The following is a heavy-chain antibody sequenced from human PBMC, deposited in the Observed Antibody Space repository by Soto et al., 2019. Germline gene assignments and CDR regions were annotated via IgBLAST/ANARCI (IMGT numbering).Heavy chain of an antibody. CDR3: ARGGPNDFWSGYYSY. J-gene: IGHJ4*02. D-gene: IGHD3-3*01. CDR1: GGAFSGYY. CDR2: INHSGST. V-gene: IGHV4-34*01. Sequence: SETLSLTCAVYGGAFSGYYLGWIRQPPGKGLEWIGEINHSGSTNYNPSLKSRVTISVDTSKNQFSLKLSSVTAADTAVYYCARGGPNDFWSGYYSYWGQGTLVTVSS.